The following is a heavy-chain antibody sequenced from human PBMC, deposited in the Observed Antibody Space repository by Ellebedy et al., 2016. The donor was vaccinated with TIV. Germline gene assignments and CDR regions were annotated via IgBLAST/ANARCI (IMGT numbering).Heavy chain of an antibody. Sequence: ASVKVSXKASGYTFTSYGISWVRLAPGQGLEWMGWISAYNGNTNYAQNLQGRVTMTTDTSTSTAYMELSSLRSEDTAVYYCAAAFGRASPLGYWGQGTLVTVSS. V-gene: IGHV1-18*01. CDR2: ISAYNGNT. D-gene: IGHD3-10*01. CDR1: GYTFTSYG. J-gene: IGHJ4*02. CDR3: AAAFGRASPLGY.